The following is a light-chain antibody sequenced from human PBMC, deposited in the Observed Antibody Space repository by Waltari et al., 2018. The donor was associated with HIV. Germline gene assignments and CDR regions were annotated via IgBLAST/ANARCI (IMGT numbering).Light chain of an antibody. CDR3: SSYRSSSTPLWV. CDR1: STDVGSYNY. Sequence: QSALTQPASVSGSPGQSITISCTGTSTDVGSYNYVSRYQHHPYKAPKLMIYEFRNRPSGVSNLFSGSKSDNTASLTISGLQAEDEADYYCSSYRSSSTPLWVFGGGTKLTVL. V-gene: IGLV2-14*01. CDR2: EFR. J-gene: IGLJ3*02.